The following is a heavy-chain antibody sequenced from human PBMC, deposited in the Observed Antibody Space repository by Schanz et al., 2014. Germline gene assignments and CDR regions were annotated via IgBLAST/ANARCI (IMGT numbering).Heavy chain of an antibody. D-gene: IGHD6-19*01. CDR1: GFTFSQYG. CDR2: IKSKVDGGTT. J-gene: IGHJ4*02. Sequence: EVQLLESGGGLVQPGGSLRLSCAASGFTFSQYGMHWVRQAPGKGLEWVGRIKSKVDGGTTDYAAPVKGRFTISRDDSKNTLFLQMNSLKTEDTAVYYCTTYCDGGCAIDNWGQGALVTVSS. V-gene: IGHV3-15*01. CDR3: TTYCDGGCAIDN.